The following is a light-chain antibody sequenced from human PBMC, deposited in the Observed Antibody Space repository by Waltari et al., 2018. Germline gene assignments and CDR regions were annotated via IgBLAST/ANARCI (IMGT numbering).Light chain of an antibody. CDR2: ASS. Sequence: AIQLTQSPSSLPASVGDRVPITCRASQGIRYDLGWYQQKPGKAPKLLIFASSTLQSGVPSRFSGSGSGTDFTLTISSLQPEDFATYYCLQDYNYPWTFGQGTKVEIK. V-gene: IGKV1-6*01. J-gene: IGKJ1*01. CDR1: QGIRYD. CDR3: LQDYNYPWT.